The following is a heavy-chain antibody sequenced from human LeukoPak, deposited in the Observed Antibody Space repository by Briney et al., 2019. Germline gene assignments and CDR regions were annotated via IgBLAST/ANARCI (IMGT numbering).Heavy chain of an antibody. D-gene: IGHD3-10*01. Sequence: GRSLRLSCAASGFSFRTYDMHWVRQSPEKGLEWVAVIIYDGTSRYYGDSVKGRFTISRDNSKNTLLLEMNSLRPEDTAVYYCAKDQLPGYYGSGSRYYGLDVWGQGTTVTVSS. CDR3: AKDQLPGYYGSGSRYYGLDV. CDR1: GFSFRTYD. J-gene: IGHJ6*02. V-gene: IGHV3-30*18. CDR2: IIYDGTSR.